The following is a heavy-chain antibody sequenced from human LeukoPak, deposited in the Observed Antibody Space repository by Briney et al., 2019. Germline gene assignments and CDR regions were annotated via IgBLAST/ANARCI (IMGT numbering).Heavy chain of an antibody. CDR1: GASISSYY. Sequence: SETLSLTCTVSGASISSYYWSWIRQPAGKGLEWIGRIFTRGTTNYNPSRKSRVTMSVAMSKNQFSLWLSSVTAAVTAVYYCARGTIGWFGELLALNFDYWGQGTLVTVSS. V-gene: IGHV4-4*07. CDR2: IFTRGTT. J-gene: IGHJ4*02. CDR3: ARGTIGWFGELLALNFDY. D-gene: IGHD3-10*01.